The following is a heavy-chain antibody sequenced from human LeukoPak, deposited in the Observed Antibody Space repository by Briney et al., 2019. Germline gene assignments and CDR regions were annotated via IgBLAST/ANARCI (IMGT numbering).Heavy chain of an antibody. CDR3: ARDERRSVVAATPDLPSDY. CDR1: GGTFSSYA. V-gene: IGHV1-69*04. Sequence: SVKVSCKASGGTFSSYAISWVRQAPGQGLEWMGRIIPILGIANYAQKFQGRVTITADKSTSTAYMELSSLRSEDTGVYYCARDERRSVVAATPDLPSDYWGQGTLVTVSS. CDR2: IIPILGIA. J-gene: IGHJ4*02. D-gene: IGHD2-15*01.